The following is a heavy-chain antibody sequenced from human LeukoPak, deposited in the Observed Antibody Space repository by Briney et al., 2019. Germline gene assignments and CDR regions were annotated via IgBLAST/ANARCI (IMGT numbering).Heavy chain of an antibody. Sequence: GGSLRLSCAASGFTFSSYSMNWVRQAPGKGLEWVSYISSSSSTIYYADSVKGRFTISRDNAKNSLYLQMNSLRAEDTAVYYCARELGYYYGSGSYSPHFDYWGQGTLVTVSS. CDR1: GFTFSSYS. J-gene: IGHJ4*02. D-gene: IGHD3-10*01. CDR3: ARELGYYYGSGSYSPHFDY. CDR2: ISSSSSTI. V-gene: IGHV3-48*04.